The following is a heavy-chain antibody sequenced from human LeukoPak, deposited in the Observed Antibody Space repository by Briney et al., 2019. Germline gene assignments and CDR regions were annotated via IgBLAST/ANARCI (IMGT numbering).Heavy chain of an antibody. CDR2: IIGSGGST. CDR1: GLTFSSYP. V-gene: IGHV3-23*01. CDR3: AKDILSSSWYGTPFDY. D-gene: IGHD6-13*01. Sequence: GGSRRPSCAAPGLTFSSYPMSWFRQAPGKGRDWASPIIGSGGSTYYADSVKGRFTISRDNSKNTLYLQMNSLRAEDTAVYYCAKDILSSSWYGTPFDYWGQGTLVTVSS. J-gene: IGHJ4*02.